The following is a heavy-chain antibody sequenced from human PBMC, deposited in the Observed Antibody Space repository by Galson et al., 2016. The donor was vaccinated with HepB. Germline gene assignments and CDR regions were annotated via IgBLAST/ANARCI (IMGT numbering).Heavy chain of an antibody. Sequence: SLRLSCAASGFTFSHFWMSWVRRAPGKGLEWVADIKADGRDKFYVDSVKGRFTIARDNTKNSLYLQMNSLRAEDTAVYYCVRDDYLDVWGQGTMVIVSS. J-gene: IGHJ3*01. CDR3: VRDDYLDV. CDR1: GFTFSHFW. CDR2: IKADGRDK. D-gene: IGHD4-11*01. V-gene: IGHV3-7*01.